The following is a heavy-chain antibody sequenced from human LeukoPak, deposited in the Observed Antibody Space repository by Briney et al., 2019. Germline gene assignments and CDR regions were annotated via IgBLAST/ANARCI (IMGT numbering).Heavy chain of an antibody. CDR3: ARHEGGGYSYGAANYYFDY. CDR1: GGSISSYY. Sequence: PSETLSLTCTVSGGSISSYYWSWIRQPPVKGLEWIGYIYYSGSTNYNPSLKSRVTISVDTSKNQFSLKLSSVTAADTAVYYCARHEGGGYSYGAANYYFDYWGQGTLVTVSS. CDR2: IYYSGST. D-gene: IGHD5-18*01. V-gene: IGHV4-59*08. J-gene: IGHJ4*02.